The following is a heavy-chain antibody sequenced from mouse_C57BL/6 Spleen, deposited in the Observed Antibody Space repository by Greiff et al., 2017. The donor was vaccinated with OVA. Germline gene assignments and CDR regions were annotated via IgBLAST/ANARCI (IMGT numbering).Heavy chain of an antibody. Sequence: VHVKQSGAELVRPGASVKLSCTASGFNIKDYYMHWVKQRPEQGLEWIGWIDPENGDTEYASKFQGKATITADTSSNTAYLQLSSLTSEDTAVYYCTVITTVVAHWGQGTTLTVSS. D-gene: IGHD1-1*01. V-gene: IGHV14-4*01. CDR2: IDPENGDT. CDR1: GFNIKDYY. CDR3: TVITTVVAH. J-gene: IGHJ2*01.